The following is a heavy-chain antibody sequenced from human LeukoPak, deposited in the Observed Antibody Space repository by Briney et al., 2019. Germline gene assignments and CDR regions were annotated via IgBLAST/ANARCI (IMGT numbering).Heavy chain of an antibody. Sequence: PGGSLRLSCAASGFTVSSNYMSWVRQAPGKGLEWVSAISGSGGSTYYADSVKGRFTISRDNSKNTLYLQMNSLRAEDTAVYYCARVSVAGTEIDYWGQGTLVTVSS. CDR3: ARVSVAGTEIDY. D-gene: IGHD6-19*01. J-gene: IGHJ4*02. V-gene: IGHV3-23*01. CDR1: GFTVSSNY. CDR2: ISGSGGST.